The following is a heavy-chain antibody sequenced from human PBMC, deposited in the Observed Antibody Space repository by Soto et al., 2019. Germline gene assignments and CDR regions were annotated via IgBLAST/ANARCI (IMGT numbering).Heavy chain of an antibody. V-gene: IGHV1-3*01. D-gene: IGHD2-2*02. J-gene: IGHJ4*02. CDR3: AKSATVPAAIAY. CDR1: GYTFSSHA. Sequence: ASVKVSCKASGYTFSSHATHWVRQAPGQRLEWMGWINGGNGDTKYSQKFQDRVTITRDTSASTAYMELSSLRSEDTAVYYCAKSATVPAAIAYWGQGTLVTVPQ. CDR2: INGGNGDT.